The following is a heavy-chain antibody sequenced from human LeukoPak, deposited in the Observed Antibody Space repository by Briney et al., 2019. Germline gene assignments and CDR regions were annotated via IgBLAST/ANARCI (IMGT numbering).Heavy chain of an antibody. Sequence: GGSLRLSCAASGFTFSSFAMSWVRQAPGKGLEWVSTISDSGSSTYYADSVRGRFTISRDNSKDTLYVQIYSLRAEDAAVYYCAKSHSVVRRGYFDYWGQGTLVTVSS. CDR3: AKSHSVVRRGYFDY. J-gene: IGHJ4*02. V-gene: IGHV3-23*01. CDR1: GFTFSSFA. CDR2: ISDSGSST. D-gene: IGHD2-15*01.